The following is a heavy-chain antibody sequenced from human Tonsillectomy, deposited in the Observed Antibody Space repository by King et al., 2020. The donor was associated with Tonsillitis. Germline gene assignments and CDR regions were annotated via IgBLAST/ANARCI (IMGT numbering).Heavy chain of an antibody. D-gene: IGHD1-7*01. V-gene: IGHV3-30-3*01. Sequence: VQLVKSGGGVVQPGRSLRLSCAASGFTFSSYAMHWVRQAPGKGLEWVAVISYDGSNKYYADSVKGRFTNSRDNSKNTLYLQMNSLRAEDTAVYYCAREGITGTTGGIYYYYGMDVWGQGTTVTVSS. CDR3: AREGITGTTGGIYYYYGMDV. J-gene: IGHJ6*02. CDR2: ISYDGSNK. CDR1: GFTFSSYA.